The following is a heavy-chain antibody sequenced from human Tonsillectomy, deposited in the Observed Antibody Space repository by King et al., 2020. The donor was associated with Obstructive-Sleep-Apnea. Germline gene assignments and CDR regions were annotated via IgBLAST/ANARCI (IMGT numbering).Heavy chain of an antibody. CDR2: IYYSGTT. CDR3: ARSYSYGGFDY. J-gene: IGHJ4*02. V-gene: IGHV4-59*08. D-gene: IGHD5-18*01. Sequence: VQLQESGPGLVKPSETLSLTCTVSGGSISSYYWSWIRQPPGKGLEWIGYIYYSGTTNYNPSVKSRVTISLDTSKNQFSLKLSSVTAADTAVYYCARSYSYGGFDYWGEGTLVTVSS. CDR1: GGSISSYY.